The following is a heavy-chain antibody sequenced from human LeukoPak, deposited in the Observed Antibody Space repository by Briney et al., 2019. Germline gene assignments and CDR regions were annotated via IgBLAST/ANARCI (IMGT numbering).Heavy chain of an antibody. J-gene: IGHJ5*02. Sequence: GGSLRLSCAASGFIVSQNYMSWVRQAPGKGLEWVSVIFRGDDTNYVDSVKGRFTIFRDNSKNTLYLQMNSLTAEDTAVYYCARHVWFGEHNGHENWFDPWGQGTPVTVSS. CDR2: IFRGDDT. CDR3: ARHVWFGEHNGHENWFDP. D-gene: IGHD3-10*01. V-gene: IGHV3-66*04. CDR1: GFIVSQNY.